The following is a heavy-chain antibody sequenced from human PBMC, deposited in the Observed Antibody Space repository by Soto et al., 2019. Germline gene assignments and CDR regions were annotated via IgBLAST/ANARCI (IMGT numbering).Heavy chain of an antibody. CDR3: ASVPVAHTADAFDI. D-gene: IGHD6-19*01. CDR1: GFTFSSYW. J-gene: IGHJ3*02. V-gene: IGHV3-7*01. Sequence: EVQLVESGGGLVQPGGSLRLSCAASGFTFSSYWLSWVRQAPGKGLEWVANRKQEGSEKYYVDSVKGRFTISRDNAKNSLYRQMNSLRAEDTAVYYCASVPVAHTADAFDILGQGKMVTVSS. CDR2: RKQEGSEK.